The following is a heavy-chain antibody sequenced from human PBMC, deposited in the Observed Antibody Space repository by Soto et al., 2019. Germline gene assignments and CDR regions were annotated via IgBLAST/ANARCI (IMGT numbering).Heavy chain of an antibody. V-gene: IGHV3-11*05. Sequence: LRLSCAASGFIFNDYYMSWIRQAPGKGLEWLSNISGSSGSKKYADAGKGRFTISRDNAKKSLYLEMHSLRAEDTALYYCAKDKGYYDSSGYFDIWGQGTMVTVSS. CDR3: AKDKGYYDSSGYFDI. D-gene: IGHD3-22*01. CDR1: GFIFNDYY. J-gene: IGHJ3*02. CDR2: ISGSSGSK.